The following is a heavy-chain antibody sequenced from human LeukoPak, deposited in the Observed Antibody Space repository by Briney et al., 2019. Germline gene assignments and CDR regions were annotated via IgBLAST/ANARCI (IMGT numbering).Heavy chain of an antibody. J-gene: IGHJ4*02. V-gene: IGHV4-59*01. Sequence: SETLSLTCTVSGGSISSYYWSWIRQPPGKGLEWIGYIYYSGSTNYNPSLKSRVTISVDTSKNQFSLKLSSVTAADTAVYYCARARIVGAYLFDYWGQGTLVTVSS. CDR2: IYYSGST. D-gene: IGHD1-26*01. CDR1: GGSISSYY. CDR3: ARARIVGAYLFDY.